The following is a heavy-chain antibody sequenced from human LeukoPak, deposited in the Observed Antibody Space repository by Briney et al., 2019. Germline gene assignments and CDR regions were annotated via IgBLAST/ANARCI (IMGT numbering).Heavy chain of an antibody. Sequence: SETLSLTCTVSGGSISSYYWSWIRQPPGKGLEWIGYIYYSGSTNYNPSPKSRVTMSVDTSKNQFSLKLSSVTAADTAVYYCARDITMVRGVIIHTSSNWFDPWGQGTLVTVSS. CDR1: GGSISSYY. J-gene: IGHJ5*02. D-gene: IGHD3-10*01. CDR3: ARDITMVRGVIIHTSSNWFDP. V-gene: IGHV4-59*12. CDR2: IYYSGST.